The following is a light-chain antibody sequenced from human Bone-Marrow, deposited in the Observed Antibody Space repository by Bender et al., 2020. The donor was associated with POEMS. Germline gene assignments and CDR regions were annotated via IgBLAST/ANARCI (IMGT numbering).Light chain of an antibody. Sequence: QSVLTQPPSVSGTPGQRVTISCSGSGSNIGGYPVNWYQQLPGTAPRLLIYTNNERPSGVSNRFSGSKSGNTASLTISSLQAEDEADYYCCSYADNSVWVFGGGTKLTVL. CDR3: CSYADNSVWV. J-gene: IGLJ3*02. CDR2: TNN. CDR1: GSNIGGYP. V-gene: IGLV1-44*01.